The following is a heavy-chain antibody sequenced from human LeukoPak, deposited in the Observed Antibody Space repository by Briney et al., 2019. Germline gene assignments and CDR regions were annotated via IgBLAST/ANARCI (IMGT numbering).Heavy chain of an antibody. V-gene: IGHV4-59*01. CDR1: AAPITSYY. CDR2: IYYSGST. D-gene: IGHD3-16*01. Sequence: SETLSLTCTVSAAPITSYYWSWIRQPPGKGLEWIGYIYYSGSTNYNPSLKSRVTISVDTSKNQFSLKLSSVTAADTAVYYCARDKLSFGSRYNWFDPWGQGTLVTVSS. CDR3: ARDKLSFGSRYNWFDP. J-gene: IGHJ5*02.